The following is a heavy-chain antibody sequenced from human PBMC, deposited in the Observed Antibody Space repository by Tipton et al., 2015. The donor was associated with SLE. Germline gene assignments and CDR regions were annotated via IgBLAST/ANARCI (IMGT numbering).Heavy chain of an antibody. J-gene: IGHJ1*01. CDR1: GFTFSTYA. CDR3: ARVSVAGTFGGDFQV. CDR2: ISYDGSNK. D-gene: IGHD3-16*01. V-gene: IGHV3-30*14. Sequence: SLRLSCAASGFTFSTYAMHWVRQAPGKGLEWVALISYDGSNKYYADSVKGRFTISRDSTKNTLYLQMNSLRVEDTAVYYCARVSVAGTFGGDFQVWGQGTLVTVAS.